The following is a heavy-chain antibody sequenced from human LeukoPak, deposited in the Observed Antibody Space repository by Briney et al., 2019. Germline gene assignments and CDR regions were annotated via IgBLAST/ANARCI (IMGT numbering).Heavy chain of an antibody. Sequence: ASVKVSCKASGYTFTGHYMHWVRQAPGQGLEWMGRINPNSGGTNYAQKFQGRVTMTRDTSISTAYMELSRLRSDDTAVYYCARISSGWSYDYWGQGTLVTVSS. D-gene: IGHD6-19*01. CDR2: INPNSGGT. V-gene: IGHV1-2*06. J-gene: IGHJ4*02. CDR3: ARISSGWSYDY. CDR1: GYTFTGHY.